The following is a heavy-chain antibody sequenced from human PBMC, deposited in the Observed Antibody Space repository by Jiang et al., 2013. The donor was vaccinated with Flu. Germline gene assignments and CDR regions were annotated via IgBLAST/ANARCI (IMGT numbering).Heavy chain of an antibody. Sequence: QLLESGGGVVQPGSSLRLSCAASRFTLSSYDMHWVRQAPGKGLEWVAVIWYDVTNKYYADSVQGRFTISRDNSRNTLYLQMNSLRAEDTAVYYCARPYYGGKAAGDGFDIWGQGTMVTVSS. CDR3: ARPYYGGKAAGDGFDI. CDR2: IWYDVTNK. V-gene: IGHV3-33*08. CDR1: RFTLSSYD. J-gene: IGHJ3*02. D-gene: IGHD4-23*01.